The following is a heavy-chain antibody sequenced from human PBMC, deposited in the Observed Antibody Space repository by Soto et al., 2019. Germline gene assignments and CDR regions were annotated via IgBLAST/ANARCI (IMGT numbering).Heavy chain of an antibody. V-gene: IGHV5-10-1*01. CDR3: ARPNHYYGSGSMTDY. CDR1: GYSFTSYW. CDR2: IDPSDSYT. D-gene: IGHD3-10*01. Sequence: PGESLKISCKGSGYSFTSYWISWVRQMPGKGLEWMGRIDPSDSYTNYSPSFQGHVTISADKSISTAYLQWSSLKASDTAMYYCARPNHYYGSGSMTDYWGQGTLVTVSS. J-gene: IGHJ4*02.